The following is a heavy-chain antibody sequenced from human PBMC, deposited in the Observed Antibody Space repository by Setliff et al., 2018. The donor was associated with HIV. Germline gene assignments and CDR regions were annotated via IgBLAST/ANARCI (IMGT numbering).Heavy chain of an antibody. J-gene: IGHJ4*02. V-gene: IGHV1-69*10. Sequence: SVKVSCKASGGTFSSYAINWVRQAPGQGLEWMGGIIPILGIANYAQKFQGRVTITADKSTSTAYMELSSLRSEDTAVYYCARDREYYYDNSGSPSFDYWGQGTRVTVSS. D-gene: IGHD3-22*01. CDR3: ARDREYYYDNSGSPSFDY. CDR2: IIPILGIA. CDR1: GGTFSSYA.